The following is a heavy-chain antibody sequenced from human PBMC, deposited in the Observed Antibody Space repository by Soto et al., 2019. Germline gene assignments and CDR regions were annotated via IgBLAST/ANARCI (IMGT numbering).Heavy chain of an antibody. CDR1: GYTFTTYD. CDR3: AKVLSELVPRYFDT. CDR2: ITPGGGIT. J-gene: IGHJ4*02. V-gene: IGHV1-46*01. Sequence: QVQLVQSGAEVKKPGASVRVSCKASGYTFTTYDIHWVRQAPGLGLEWMGIITPGGGITSYAQKFKGRSTMARDTSTSTVYMELSSLRSEDTAMYYCAKVLSELVPRYFDTWGQGTLVTVSS. D-gene: IGHD6-13*01.